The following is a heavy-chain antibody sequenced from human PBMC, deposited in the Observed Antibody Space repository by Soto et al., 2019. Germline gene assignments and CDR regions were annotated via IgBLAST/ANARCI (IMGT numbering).Heavy chain of an antibody. J-gene: IGHJ3*02. CDR3: ARCDSSGYYCNAFDI. Sequence: QVPLVESGGGLVKPGGSLRLSCAASGFTSSDYYMSWIRQAPGKGLEWVSYISSSGSTIYYADSVKGRFTISRDNAKNSLYLQMNSLRAEDTAVYYCARCDSSGYYCNAFDIWGQGTMVAVSS. V-gene: IGHV3-11*01. CDR2: ISSSGSTI. D-gene: IGHD3-22*01. CDR1: GFTSSDYY.